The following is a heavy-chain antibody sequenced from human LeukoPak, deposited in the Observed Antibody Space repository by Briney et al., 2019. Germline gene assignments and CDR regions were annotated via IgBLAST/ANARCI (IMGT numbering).Heavy chain of an antibody. CDR1: GFTFSSYG. J-gene: IGHJ4*02. CDR3: AKESGGYSYGYWLYYFDY. Sequence: TGGSLRLSCAASGFTFSSYGMHWVRQAPGKGLEWVAFIRYDGSNKYYADSVKGRFTISRDNSKNTLYLQMNSLRAEDTAVYYCAKESGGYSYGYWLYYFDYWGQGTLVTVSS. D-gene: IGHD5-18*01. CDR2: IRYDGSNK. V-gene: IGHV3-30*02.